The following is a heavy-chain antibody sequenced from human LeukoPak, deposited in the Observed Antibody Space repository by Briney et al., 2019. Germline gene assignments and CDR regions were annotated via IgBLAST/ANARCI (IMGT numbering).Heavy chain of an antibody. J-gene: IGHJ3*02. D-gene: IGHD3-3*01. V-gene: IGHV4-30-4*08. CDR1: GGSISSGDYY. CDR3: ARAGSYYDFWSGRGAFDI. CDR2: IYYSGST. Sequence: PSQTLSLTCTDSGGSISSGDYYWSWIRQPPGKGLEWIGYIYYSGSTYYNPSLKSRVTISVDTSKNQFSLKLSSVTAADTAVYYCARAGSYYDFWSGRGAFDIWGQGTMVTVSS.